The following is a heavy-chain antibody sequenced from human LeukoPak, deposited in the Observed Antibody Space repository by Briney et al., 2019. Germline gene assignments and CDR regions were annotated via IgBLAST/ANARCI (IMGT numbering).Heavy chain of an antibody. V-gene: IGHV1-8*01. CDR1: GCTFPSYD. Sequence: ASVKVSCKASGCTFPSYDINWVRQATGQGREWMEWMNPNSCSTGYAQKFQGRVTMTRNTYISTAYMELSSLRSEDTAVYYCARGHVEMATTYDYWGQGTLVTVSS. CDR3: ARGHVEMATTYDY. D-gene: IGHD5-24*01. CDR2: MNPNSCST. J-gene: IGHJ4*02.